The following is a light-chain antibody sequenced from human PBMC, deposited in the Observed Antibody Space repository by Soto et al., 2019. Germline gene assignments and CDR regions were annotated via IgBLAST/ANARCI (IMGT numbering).Light chain of an antibody. Sequence: DIQLTQSPSFLSASVGDRVTITCRASQAINTYLAWYQQKPGKAPKLLIYDASTLKSGVPSRFSGSGSGTEFSLTISNLQPEDFATYYCQQSYSTSWTFGQGTKVEIK. J-gene: IGKJ1*01. CDR2: DAS. CDR1: QAINTY. V-gene: IGKV1-9*01. CDR3: QQSYSTSWT.